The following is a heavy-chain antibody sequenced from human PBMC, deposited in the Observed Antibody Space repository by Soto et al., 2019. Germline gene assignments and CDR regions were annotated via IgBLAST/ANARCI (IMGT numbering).Heavy chain of an antibody. CDR3: ARQGALRYNWNYYPPDY. D-gene: IGHD1-7*01. V-gene: IGHV5-51*01. Sequence: PGESLKISCKGSGYSFTSYWIGWVRQMPGKGLEWMGIIYPGDSDTRYSPSFQGQVTISADKSTSTAYLQWSSLKASDTAMYYCARQGALRYNWNYYPPDYWGQGTLVTVSS. J-gene: IGHJ4*02. CDR1: GYSFTSYW. CDR2: IYPGDSDT.